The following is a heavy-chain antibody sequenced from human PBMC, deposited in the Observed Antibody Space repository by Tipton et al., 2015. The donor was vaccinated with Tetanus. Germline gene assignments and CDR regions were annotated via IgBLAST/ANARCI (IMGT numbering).Heavy chain of an antibody. Sequence: TLSLTCTVSGGSISNYYWNWIRQSPGKGLEWIGYIYYSGSTYYNPSLESRVTISVDTSKNQFSLKLTSVTAADTAMYYCARDQGGGRVVRLNWFDPWGQGTLVTVSS. CDR2: IYYSGST. CDR3: ARDQGGGRVVRLNWFDP. V-gene: IGHV4-59*06. D-gene: IGHD5-24*01. CDR1: GGSISNYY. J-gene: IGHJ5*02.